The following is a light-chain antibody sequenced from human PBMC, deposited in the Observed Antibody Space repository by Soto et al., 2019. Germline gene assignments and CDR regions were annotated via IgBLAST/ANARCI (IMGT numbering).Light chain of an antibody. CDR2: AAS. J-gene: IGKJ3*01. Sequence: DIQMTQSPSSLSASVGDRVTITCRASQSISSYLNWYQQKPGKAPKLLIYAASSLQSGVPSRFSGIGSGTDFTLTISSLQPEDFATYYCQQSYSTLLTFGPGTKVDIK. CDR3: QQSYSTLLT. V-gene: IGKV1-39*01. CDR1: QSISSY.